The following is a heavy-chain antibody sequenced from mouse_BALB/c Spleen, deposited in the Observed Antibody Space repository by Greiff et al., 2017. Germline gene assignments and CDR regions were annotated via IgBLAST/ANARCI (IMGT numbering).Heavy chain of an antibody. V-gene: IGHV14-4*02. J-gene: IGHJ4*01. CDR2: IDPENGDT. Sequence: VQLQQSGAELVRSGASVKLSCTASGFNFNDYYMHWVKQRPEQGLEWIGWIDPENGDTEYAPKFQGKATMTADTSSNTAYLQLSSLTSEDTAVYYCNATGYSYYAMDYWGQGNSVTVSS. D-gene: IGHD2-3*01. CDR3: NATGYSYYAMDY. CDR1: GFNFNDYY.